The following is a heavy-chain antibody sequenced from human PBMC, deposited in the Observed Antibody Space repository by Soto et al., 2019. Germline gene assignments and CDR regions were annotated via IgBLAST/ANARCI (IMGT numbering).Heavy chain of an antibody. J-gene: IGHJ4*02. D-gene: IGHD2-15*01. CDR2: IYYSGST. V-gene: IGHV4-59*01. CDR1: GGSISSYY. Sequence: SETLSLTCTVSGGSISSYYWSWIRQPPGKGLEWIGYIYYSGSTHYNPSLKRRVTISIDTSKNQFFLKLNSMTTTDTAVYYCAREPQGYYYDYWGQGTLVTVSS. CDR3: AREPQGYYYDY.